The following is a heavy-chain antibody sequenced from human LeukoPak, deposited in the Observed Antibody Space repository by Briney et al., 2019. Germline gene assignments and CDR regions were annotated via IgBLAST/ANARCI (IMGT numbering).Heavy chain of an antibody. J-gene: IGHJ4*02. V-gene: IGHV1-3*03. CDR1: GYTFTSYS. Sequence: ASVKVSCKASGYTFTSYSIHWVRQAPGQSLAWTGWVNTGNGNTKYSQELQGRVTITRDTFANTAYMELSSLRSDDMAVYYCARGNWNSVDYWGQGTLVTVSS. CDR2: VNTGNGNT. D-gene: IGHD1-7*01. CDR3: ARGNWNSVDY.